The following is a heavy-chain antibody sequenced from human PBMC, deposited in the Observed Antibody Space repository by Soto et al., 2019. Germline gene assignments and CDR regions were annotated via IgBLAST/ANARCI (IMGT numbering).Heavy chain of an antibody. CDR2: ISSSSSTI. J-gene: IGHJ4*02. Sequence: GGSLRLSCAASGFTFSSYSMNWVRQAPGKGLEWVSYISSSSSTIYYADSVKGRFTISRDNAKNSLYLQMNSLRDEDTAVYYCAREPKYYDILTGYYNTDFDYWGQGTLVTVSS. CDR1: GFTFSSYS. V-gene: IGHV3-48*02. D-gene: IGHD3-9*01. CDR3: AREPKYYDILTGYYNTDFDY.